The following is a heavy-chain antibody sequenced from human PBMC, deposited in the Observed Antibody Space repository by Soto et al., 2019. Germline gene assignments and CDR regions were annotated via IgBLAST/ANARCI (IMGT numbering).Heavy chain of an antibody. V-gene: IGHV3-33*01. D-gene: IGHD4-17*01. CDR2: LWNDGNTK. Sequence: QVQLVESGGGVVQPGTSLRLSCAASGFTLSRNGMHWVRQAPGKGLEWVAILWNDGNTKYYADSVQGRFDISRDSSKNTLYLQMNILRVEDTAVYYCARDYGDRGYDSWGQGTLVTVSS. J-gene: IGHJ4*02. CDR1: GFTLSRNG. CDR3: ARDYGDRGYDS.